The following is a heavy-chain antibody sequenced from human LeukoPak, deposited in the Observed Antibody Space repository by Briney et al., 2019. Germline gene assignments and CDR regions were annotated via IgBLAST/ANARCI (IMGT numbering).Heavy chain of an antibody. Sequence: GGSLRLSCAASGFTFSSYSMNWVRQAPGKGLEWVSYISSSSSTIYYADSVKGRFTISRDNAKNSLYLQMNSLRDEDTAVYYCAGIDYYDSSGYVDYWGQGTLVTVS. D-gene: IGHD3-22*01. CDR1: GFTFSSYS. CDR3: AGIDYYDSSGYVDY. V-gene: IGHV3-48*02. J-gene: IGHJ4*02. CDR2: ISSSSSTI.